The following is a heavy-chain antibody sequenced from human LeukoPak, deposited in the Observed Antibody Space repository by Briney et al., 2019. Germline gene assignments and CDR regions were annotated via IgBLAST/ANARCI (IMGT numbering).Heavy chain of an antibody. V-gene: IGHV1-2*06. CDR3: ARGSRFLEWLLSGDQSGGRDNWFDP. Sequence: EASVKVSCKASGYTFTGYYMHWVRQAPGQGLEWMGRINPNSGGTNYAQKFQDRVTMTRDTSISTAYMELSRLRSGDTAVYYCARGSRFLEWLLSGDQSGGRDNWFDPWGQGTLVTVSS. D-gene: IGHD3-3*01. CDR1: GYTFTGYY. J-gene: IGHJ5*02. CDR2: INPNSGGT.